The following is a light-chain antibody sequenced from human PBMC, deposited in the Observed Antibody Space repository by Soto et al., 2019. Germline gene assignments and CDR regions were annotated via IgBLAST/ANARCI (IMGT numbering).Light chain of an antibody. CDR1: QSISNW. Sequence: DIQMTQSPSTLSASVGDRVTITCRASQSISNWLAWDQQKPGKAPPLLIYKASSLPGGVPATFSGSGSGTEVTLSISSLQPDDFAPYFCQQYDSYSTFGGGTQVEI. J-gene: IGKJ4*01. CDR2: KAS. V-gene: IGKV1-5*03. CDR3: QQYDSYST.